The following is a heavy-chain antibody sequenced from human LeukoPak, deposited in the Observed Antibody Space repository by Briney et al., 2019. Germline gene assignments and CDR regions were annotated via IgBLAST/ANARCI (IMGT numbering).Heavy chain of an antibody. J-gene: IGHJ4*02. CDR1: GFSISSHW. V-gene: IGHV3-7*01. Sequence: GGSLRPSCVASGFSISSHWMSWVRQAPGKGLEWVASLKEDVSARNLVDSVKGRFTISTDNAKNSLYLQMNSLRAEDTAVYYCARGPTYGSRSDFLESWGLGTLVTVSS. CDR3: ARGPTYGSRSDFLES. D-gene: IGHD3-10*01. CDR2: LKEDVSAR.